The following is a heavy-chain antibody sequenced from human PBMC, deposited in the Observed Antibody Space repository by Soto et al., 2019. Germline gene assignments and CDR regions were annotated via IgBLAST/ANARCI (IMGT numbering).Heavy chain of an antibody. CDR2: IYYSGST. CDR1: GGSISSYY. V-gene: IGHV4-59*08. Sequence: SETLSLTCTVSGGSISSYYWSWIRQPPGKGLEWIGYIYYSGSTNYNPSLKSRVTISVDTSKNQFSLKLSSVTAADTAVYYCAATVRGVIIYFDYWGQGTLVTVSS. D-gene: IGHD3-10*01. J-gene: IGHJ4*02. CDR3: AATVRGVIIYFDY.